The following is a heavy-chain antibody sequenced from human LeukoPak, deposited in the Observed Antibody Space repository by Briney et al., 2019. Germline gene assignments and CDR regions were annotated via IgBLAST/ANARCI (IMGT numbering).Heavy chain of an antibody. CDR2: IYPGDSDT. Sequence: GESLKISCKDSGYSFTNYWFGWVRQMPGKGLEWMGIIYPGDSDTRYSPSFQGQVTISADKSISTAYLQWTNLKASDTAMYYCARLVTSYWYFDLWGRGTLVTVSS. CDR3: ARLVTSYWYFDL. V-gene: IGHV5-51*01. CDR1: GYSFTNYW. J-gene: IGHJ2*01. D-gene: IGHD2-2*01.